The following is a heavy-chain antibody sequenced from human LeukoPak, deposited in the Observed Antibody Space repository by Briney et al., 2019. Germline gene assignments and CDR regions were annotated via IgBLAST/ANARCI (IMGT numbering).Heavy chain of an antibody. J-gene: IGHJ4*02. Sequence: SETLSLTCAVYGGSFSGYYWSWIRQPPGKGLEWIGEINQSGSTNYNPSLKSRVTISIDTSKNQFSLKLTSVTAADTAVYYCAIDTFSSGWWDYSDYWGQGILVTVSS. D-gene: IGHD6-19*01. CDR3: AIDTFSSGWWDYSDY. CDR1: GGSFSGYY. CDR2: INQSGST. V-gene: IGHV4-34*01.